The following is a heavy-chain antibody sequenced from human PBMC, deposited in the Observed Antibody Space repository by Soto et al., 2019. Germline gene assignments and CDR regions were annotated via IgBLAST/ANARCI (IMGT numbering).Heavy chain of an antibody. V-gene: IGHV5-10-1*01. J-gene: IGHJ6*02. CDR3: ARHEGLRYYYYAMDV. CDR1: GYSFTNYW. D-gene: IGHD2-15*01. CDR2: IDPRDSYS. Sequence: EVQLVQSGAEVKKPGESLRISCKGSGYSFTNYWISWVRQMSGKGPEWMGRIDPRDSYSDYSPSFQGHVTISLDKSTSTAYLQWSSLKASDTAIYYCARHEGLRYYYYAMDVWGQGTTVTVSS.